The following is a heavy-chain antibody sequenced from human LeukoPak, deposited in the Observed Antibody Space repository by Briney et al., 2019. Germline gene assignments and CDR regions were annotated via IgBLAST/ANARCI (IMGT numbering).Heavy chain of an antibody. CDR1: GYTFTNYW. V-gene: IGHV5-51*01. CDR2: IYPGDSDT. J-gene: IGHJ4*02. CDR3: ARAGYSNRWDGVDY. D-gene: IGHD2/OR15-2a*01. Sequence: GESLKVSCKGSGYTFTNYWIGWVRQMPGKGLEFMGIIYPGDSDTRYSPSFQGQVTISVDKSINTAYLQWSSLKASDSAMYYCARAGYSNRWDGVDYWGQGTLVTVSS.